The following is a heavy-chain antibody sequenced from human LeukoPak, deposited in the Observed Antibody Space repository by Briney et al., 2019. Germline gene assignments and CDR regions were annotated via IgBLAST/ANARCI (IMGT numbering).Heavy chain of an antibody. Sequence: GGSLRLSCAGSGFTFSSYAMSWVRQAPGKGLEWVSAISGSGGSTYYADSVKGRFTISRDNSKNTLYLQMNSLRAEDTAVYYCAKAGYGDYVERYFGYWGQGTLVTVSS. CDR2: ISGSGGST. J-gene: IGHJ4*02. D-gene: IGHD4-17*01. CDR3: AKAGYGDYVERYFGY. V-gene: IGHV3-23*01. CDR1: GFTFSSYA.